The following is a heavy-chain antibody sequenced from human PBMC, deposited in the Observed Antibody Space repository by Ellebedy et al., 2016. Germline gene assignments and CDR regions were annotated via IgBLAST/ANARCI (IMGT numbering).Heavy chain of an antibody. CDR3: AKDLGSGWYKGYFDY. J-gene: IGHJ4*02. CDR1: GGSFSGYY. CDR2: ISGSGGST. D-gene: IGHD6-19*01. V-gene: IGHV3-23*01. Sequence: ETLSLTXAVYGGSFSGYYWSWIRQPPGKGLEWVSAISGSGGSTYYADSVKGRFTISRDNSKNTLYLQMNSLRAEDTAVYYCAKDLGSGWYKGYFDYWGQGTLVTVSS.